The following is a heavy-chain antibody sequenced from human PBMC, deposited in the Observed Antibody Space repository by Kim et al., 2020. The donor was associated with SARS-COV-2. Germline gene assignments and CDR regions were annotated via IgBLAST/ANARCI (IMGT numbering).Heavy chain of an antibody. D-gene: IGHD3-10*01. J-gene: IGHJ6*02. CDR1: GGSISSSNW. CDR3: ARVGGRSSPGGMDV. CDR2: IYHSGST. Sequence: SETPSLTCAVSGGSISSSNWWSWVRQPPGKGLEWIGEIYHSGSTNYNPSLKSRVTISVDKSKNQFSLKLSSVTAADTAVYYCARVGGRSSPGGMDVWGQGTTVTVSS. V-gene: IGHV4-4*02.